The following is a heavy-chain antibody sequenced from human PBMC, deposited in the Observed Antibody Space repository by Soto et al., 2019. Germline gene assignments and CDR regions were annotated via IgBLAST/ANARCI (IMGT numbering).Heavy chain of an antibody. CDR2: IYYSGST. D-gene: IGHD6-13*01. J-gene: IGHJ4*02. CDR1: GGSISSSSYY. CDR3: ARSEPLYSSFDY. Sequence: SETLSLTCTVSGGSISSSSYYWGWIRQPPGKGLEWIGSIYYSGSTYYNPSLKSRVTISVDTSKNQFSLKLSSVTAADTAVYYCARSEPLYSSFDYWGQGTLVTVSS. V-gene: IGHV4-39*01.